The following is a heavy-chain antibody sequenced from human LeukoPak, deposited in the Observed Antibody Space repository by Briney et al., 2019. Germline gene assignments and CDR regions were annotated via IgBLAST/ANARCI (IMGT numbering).Heavy chain of an antibody. CDR2: IKEDGSKK. V-gene: IGHV3-7*01. Sequence: PGGSLRLSCGASGFTLSSYWMTWVRQAPGKGLEWVANIKEDGSKKYYVESVRGRFTISRDNAENSLYLQMNSLRAEDTAVYYCAREGEAGWLQSGGFDYWGQGTLVTVSS. CDR1: GFTLSSYW. CDR3: AREGEAGWLQSGGFDY. J-gene: IGHJ4*02. D-gene: IGHD5-24*01.